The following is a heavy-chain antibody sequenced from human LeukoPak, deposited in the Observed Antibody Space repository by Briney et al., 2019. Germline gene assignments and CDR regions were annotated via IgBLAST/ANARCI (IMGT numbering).Heavy chain of an antibody. J-gene: IGHJ2*01. CDR3: ARGPGVQLWLVTYFDL. CDR2: INHSGST. V-gene: IGHV4-34*01. CDR1: GFTFSSYS. D-gene: IGHD5-18*01. Sequence: GSLRLSCAASGFTFSSYSMNWVRQPPGKGLEWIGEINHSGSTNYNPSLKSRVTISVDTSKNQFSLKLSSVTAADTAVYYCARGPGVQLWLVTYFDLWGRGTLVTVSS.